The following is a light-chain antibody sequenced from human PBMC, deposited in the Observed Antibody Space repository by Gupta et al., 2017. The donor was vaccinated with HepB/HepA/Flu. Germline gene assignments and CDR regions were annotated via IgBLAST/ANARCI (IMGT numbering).Light chain of an antibody. Sequence: DIQMTQSPSSLSASVGDRVTITCRASQSISSYLNWYQQKPGKAPKLLIYAASSLQSGVPSRFSGSGSGTDFTLTISRLQPEDFATYYCQQRYSTPWTFGQGTKVEIK. CDR1: QSISSY. CDR3: QQRYSTPWT. V-gene: IGKV1-39*01. J-gene: IGKJ1*01. CDR2: AAS.